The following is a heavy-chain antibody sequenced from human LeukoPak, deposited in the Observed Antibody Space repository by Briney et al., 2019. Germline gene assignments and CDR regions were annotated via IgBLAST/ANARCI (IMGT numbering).Heavy chain of an antibody. CDR3: ARGYYYDTSGYGSIFDY. J-gene: IGHJ4*02. V-gene: IGHV3-74*01. D-gene: IGHD3-22*01. CDR1: GFTFSNYW. Sequence: GGSLRLSCAASGFTFSNYWMHWVRQAPGKGLVWVSRINSDGINTSYADSVKGRFTISRDNAKNSLYLQMNSLRAKDTAVYYCARGYYYDTSGYGSIFDYWGQGTLVTVSS. CDR2: INSDGINT.